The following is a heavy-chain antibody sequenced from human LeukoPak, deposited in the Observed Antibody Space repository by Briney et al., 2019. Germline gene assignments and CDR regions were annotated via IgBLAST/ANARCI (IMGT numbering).Heavy chain of an antibody. V-gene: IGHV3-23*01. CDR1: GFTFSTFA. J-gene: IGHJ4*02. CDR2: IFPSGGEI. CDR3: ARARQPYDILTGYYSSYYFDY. Sequence: GGSLRLSCAASGFTFSTFAMVWVRQPPGKGLEWVSSIFPSGGEIHYADSVRGRFTISRDNSKNTLYLQMNSLRAEDTAVYYCARARQPYDILTGYYSSYYFDYWGQGTLVTVSS. D-gene: IGHD3-9*01.